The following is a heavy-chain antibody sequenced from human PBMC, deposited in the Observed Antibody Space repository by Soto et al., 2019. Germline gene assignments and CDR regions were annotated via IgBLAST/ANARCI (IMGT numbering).Heavy chain of an antibody. CDR1: GGSISSYY. CDR3: ARVDCSSTSCYPYYYGMDV. V-gene: IGHV4-59*01. D-gene: IGHD2-2*01. Sequence: SETLSLTCTVSGGSISSYYWSWIRQPPGKGLEWIGYIYYSGSTNYNPSLKSRVTISVDTSKNQFSLKLSSVTAADTAVYYCARVDCSSTSCYPYYYGMDVWGQGTTVTVSS. J-gene: IGHJ6*02. CDR2: IYYSGST.